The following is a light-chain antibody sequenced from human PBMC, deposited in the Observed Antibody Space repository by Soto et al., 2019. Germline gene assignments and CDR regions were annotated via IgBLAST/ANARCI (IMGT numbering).Light chain of an antibody. Sequence: DVVMTQSPLSLPVTLGQPASISCRSSQSLAHSDGNTYLNWFHQRPGQSPRRLIYKVSNRDSGVPYRFSGSWSGTDFTLKISSVEAEDVGVYYCMQGTHWPPYTFGQGTKLEIK. J-gene: IGKJ2*01. V-gene: IGKV2-30*02. CDR2: KVS. CDR3: MQGTHWPPYT. CDR1: QSLAHSDGNTY.